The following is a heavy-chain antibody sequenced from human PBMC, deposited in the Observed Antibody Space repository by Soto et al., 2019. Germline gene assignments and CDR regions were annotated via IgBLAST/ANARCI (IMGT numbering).Heavy chain of an antibody. J-gene: IGHJ4*02. CDR3: ARESPYYDGFDWLSSSFDY. CDR2: IYYSGST. D-gene: IGHD3-9*01. CDR1: GGSISSYY. V-gene: IGHV4-59*01. Sequence: PSETLSLTCTVSGGSISSYYWSWIRQPPGKGLKWIGYIYYSGSTNYNPSLKSRVTISVDTSKNQFSLKLSSVTAADTAVYYCARESPYYDGFDWLSSSFDYWGQGTLVTV.